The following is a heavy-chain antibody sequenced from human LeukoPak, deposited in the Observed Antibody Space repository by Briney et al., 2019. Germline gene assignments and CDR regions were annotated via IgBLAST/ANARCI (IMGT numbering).Heavy chain of an antibody. CDR1: GYTFTGYY. Sequence: GASVKVSCKASGYTFTGYYMHWVRQAPGQGLEWMGRINPNSGGTNYAQKFQGRVTMTRDKSISTAYMELSRLRSDDTAVYYCARELEQWLVDRSFDYWGQGTMVTVSS. J-gene: IGHJ4*02. D-gene: IGHD6-19*01. CDR2: INPNSGGT. CDR3: ARELEQWLVDRSFDY. V-gene: IGHV1-2*06.